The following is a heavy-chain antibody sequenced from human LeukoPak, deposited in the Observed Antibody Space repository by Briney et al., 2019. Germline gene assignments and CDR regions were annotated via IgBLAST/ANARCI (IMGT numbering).Heavy chain of an antibody. Sequence: PGGSLRLSCAASGFTFSSYAMNWVRQAPGKGLDWVSAISGSGGSTYYADSVKGRFTISRDNSKDTLYLQMNSLRAEDTALYYCAKQTDSSAWYLGFDYWGQGTLVTVSS. J-gene: IGHJ4*02. CDR1: GFTFSSYA. CDR3: AKQTDSSAWYLGFDY. V-gene: IGHV3-23*01. D-gene: IGHD6-19*01. CDR2: ISGSGGST.